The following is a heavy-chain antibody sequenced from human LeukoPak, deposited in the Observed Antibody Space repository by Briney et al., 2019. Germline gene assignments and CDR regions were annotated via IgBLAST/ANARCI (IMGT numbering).Heavy chain of an antibody. Sequence: ASVKVSCKASGYTFTGYYMHWVRQAPGQGLEWMGWINPNSGGTNYAQKFQGRVTMTRDTSISTAYMELSRLRSDDTAVYYCASDYCSGGSCYWNGAFDIWGQGTMVTVSS. J-gene: IGHJ3*02. D-gene: IGHD2-15*01. V-gene: IGHV1-2*02. CDR1: GYTFTGYY. CDR3: ASDYCSGGSCYWNGAFDI. CDR2: INPNSGGT.